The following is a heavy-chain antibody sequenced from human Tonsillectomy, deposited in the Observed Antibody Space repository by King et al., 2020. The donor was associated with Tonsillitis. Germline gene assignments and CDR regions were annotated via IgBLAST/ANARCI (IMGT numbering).Heavy chain of an antibody. D-gene: IGHD2/OR15-2a*01. CDR3: VIFSPLSGGAFDI. CDR2: ISSNGGST. V-gene: IGHV3-64D*06. CDR1: GFTFSSYA. J-gene: IGHJ3*02. Sequence: VQLVESGGGLVQPGGSLRLSCSASGFTFSSYAMHWVRQAPGKGLEYVSAISSNGGSTYYADSVKGRFTISRDNSKNTLYLQMSSLRAEDTAVYYCVIFSPLSGGAFDIWGQGTMVTVSS.